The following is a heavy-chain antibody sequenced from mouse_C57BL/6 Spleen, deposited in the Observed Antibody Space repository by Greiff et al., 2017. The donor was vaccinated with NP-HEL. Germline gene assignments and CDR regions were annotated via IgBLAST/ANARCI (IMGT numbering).Heavy chain of an antibody. D-gene: IGHD1-1*01. J-gene: IGHJ2*01. V-gene: IGHV1-80*01. CDR2: IYPGDGDT. CDR3: ARRDYYGSSPYFDY. Sequence: QVQLKESGAELVKPGASVKISCKASGYAFSSYWMNWVKQRPGKGLEWIGQIYPGDGDTNYNGKFKGKATLTADKSSSTAYMQLSSLTSEDSAVYFCARRDYYGSSPYFDYWGQGTTLTVSS. CDR1: GYAFSSYW.